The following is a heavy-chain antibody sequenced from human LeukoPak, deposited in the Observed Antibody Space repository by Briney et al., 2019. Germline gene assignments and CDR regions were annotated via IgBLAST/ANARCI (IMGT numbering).Heavy chain of an antibody. D-gene: IGHD3-9*01. J-gene: IGHJ4*02. CDR3: AKETNLYDILTGYYRD. CDR2: IRYDGSNK. V-gene: IGHV3-30*02. Sequence: GGSLRLSCAASGFTFSSYGMHWVRQAPGKGLEGVAFIRYDGSNKYYADSVKGRFTISRDNSKNTLYLQMNSLRAEDTAVYYCAKETNLYDILTGYYRDWGQGTLVTVSS. CDR1: GFTFSSYG.